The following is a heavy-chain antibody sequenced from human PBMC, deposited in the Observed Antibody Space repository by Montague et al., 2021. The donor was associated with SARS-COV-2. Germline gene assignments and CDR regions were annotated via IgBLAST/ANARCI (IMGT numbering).Heavy chain of an antibody. J-gene: IGHJ5*02. CDR1: GFTFSSYS. CDR2: ISSSSSYI. CDR3: ARDRYYDILTGYWEFDP. Sequence: YLRLSCAASGFTFSSYSMNWVRQAPGKGLEWVSSISSSSSYIYYADSVKGRFTISRDNAKNSLYLQMNSLRAEDTAVYYCARDRYYDILTGYWEFDPWGQGTLVTVSS. D-gene: IGHD3-9*01. V-gene: IGHV3-21*01.